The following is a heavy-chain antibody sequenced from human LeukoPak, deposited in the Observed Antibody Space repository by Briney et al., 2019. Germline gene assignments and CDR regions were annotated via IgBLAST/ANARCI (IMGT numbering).Heavy chain of an antibody. CDR2: IKQDGSEK. CDR1: GFTFSSYW. D-gene: IGHD5-12*01. J-gene: IGHJ4*02. V-gene: IGHV3-7*01. CDR3: AKGVYSGYDAMGY. Sequence: GGSLRLSCAASGFTFSSYWMSWVRQAPGKGLEWVANIKQDGSEKYYVDSVKGRFTISRDNAKNSLYLQMNSLRAEDTAVYYCAKGVYSGYDAMGYWGQGTLVTVSS.